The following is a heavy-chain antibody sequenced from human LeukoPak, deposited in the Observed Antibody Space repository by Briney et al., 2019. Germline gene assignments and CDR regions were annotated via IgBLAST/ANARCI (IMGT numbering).Heavy chain of an antibody. D-gene: IGHD2-2*01. CDR3: ARDCDSGIVVVPAAMGYFDY. Sequence: PGGSLRLPCAASGFTFSSYAMHWVRQAPGKGLEWVAVISYDGSNKYYADSVKGRFTISRDNSKNTLYLQMNSLRAEDTAVYYCARDCDSGIVVVPAAMGYFDYWGQGTLVTVSS. CDR2: ISYDGSNK. CDR1: GFTFSSYA. J-gene: IGHJ4*02. V-gene: IGHV3-30*01.